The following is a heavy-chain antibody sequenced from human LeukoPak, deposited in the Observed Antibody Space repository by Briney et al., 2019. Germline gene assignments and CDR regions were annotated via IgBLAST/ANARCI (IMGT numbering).Heavy chain of an antibody. CDR2: IRYDGSNE. J-gene: IGHJ4*02. V-gene: IGHV3-30*02. D-gene: IGHD3-22*01. CDR1: GFTFSSYG. Sequence: GGSLRLSCAASGFTFSSYGMHWVRQAPGKGLEWVAFIRYDGSNEYYADSVKGRFTISRDNSKNTLYVQMNSLRGEDTAVYYCAKEAYSSGYYYDYWGQGTLVTVSS. CDR3: AKEAYSSGYYYDY.